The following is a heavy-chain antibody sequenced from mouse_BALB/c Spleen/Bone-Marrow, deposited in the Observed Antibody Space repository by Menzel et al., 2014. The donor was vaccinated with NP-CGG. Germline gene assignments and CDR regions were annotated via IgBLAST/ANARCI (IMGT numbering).Heavy chain of an antibody. J-gene: IGHJ3*01. CDR2: ILPGSGCT. V-gene: IGHV1-9*01. Sequence: QVQLKESGAELMKPGASVKISCKATSYTFSSYWIEWVKQRPGHGLEWIGEILPGSGCTNYNEKFKGKATFTADTSSNTAYMQLSSLTSEDSAVYYCARSGFAYWGQGTLVTVSA. CDR3: ARSGFAY. CDR1: SYTFSSYW.